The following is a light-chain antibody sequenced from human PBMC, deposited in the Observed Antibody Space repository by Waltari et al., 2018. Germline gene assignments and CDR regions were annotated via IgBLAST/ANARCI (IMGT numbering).Light chain of an antibody. CDR3: SSYAGSNNLV. CDR1: SSDVVDY. V-gene: IGLV2-8*01. Sequence: QSALTPPPSASGSPGQSVTISCTGTSSDVVDYVSWYQQHPGKAPKLMISEVTKRPSGVPDRFSGSKSGNTASLTVSGLQAEDEADYYCSSYAGSNNLVFGGGTKLTVL. CDR2: EVT. J-gene: IGLJ2*01.